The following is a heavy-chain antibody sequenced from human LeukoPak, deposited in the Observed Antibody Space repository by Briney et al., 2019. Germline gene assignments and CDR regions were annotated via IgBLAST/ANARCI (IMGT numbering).Heavy chain of an antibody. CDR3: VIDSSSWYNYFDP. Sequence: ASVKVSCKASGYTFTSYGISWVRQAPGQGLEWMGWISAYNGNTNYAQKLQGRVTMTTDTSTSTAYMELSSLRSEDTAVYYCVIDSSSWYNYFDPWGQGTLVTVSS. D-gene: IGHD6-13*01. CDR1: GYTFTSYG. J-gene: IGHJ5*02. V-gene: IGHV1-18*04. CDR2: ISAYNGNT.